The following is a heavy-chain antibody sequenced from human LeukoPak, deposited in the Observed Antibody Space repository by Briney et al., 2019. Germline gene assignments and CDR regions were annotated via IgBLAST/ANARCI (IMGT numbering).Heavy chain of an antibody. CDR2: IYYSGSA. CDR1: GGSISSSSYY. D-gene: IGHD3-10*01. Sequence: SETLSLTCTVSGGSISSSSYYWGWIRQPPGKGLEWIGSIYYSGSANYNPSLKSRVTISVDTSKNQFSLKLSSVTAADTAVYYCAKTGAGAVAFDIWGQGTMVTVSS. CDR3: AKTGAGAVAFDI. J-gene: IGHJ3*02. V-gene: IGHV4-39*01.